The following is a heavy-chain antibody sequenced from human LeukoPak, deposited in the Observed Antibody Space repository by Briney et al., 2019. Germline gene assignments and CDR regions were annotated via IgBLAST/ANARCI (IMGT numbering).Heavy chain of an antibody. J-gene: IGHJ4*02. D-gene: IGHD5-18*01. CDR1: GFTFSSYW. CDR2: IKQDGSEK. CDR3: ARDQNVDTAMAFDY. V-gene: IGHV3-7*01. Sequence: GGSLRLSCAASGFTFSSYWMSWVRQAPGKGLEWVANIKQDGSEKYYVDSVKGRFTISRDNAKNSLYLQMNSLRAEDTAVYYCARDQNVDTAMAFDYWGQGTLVTASS.